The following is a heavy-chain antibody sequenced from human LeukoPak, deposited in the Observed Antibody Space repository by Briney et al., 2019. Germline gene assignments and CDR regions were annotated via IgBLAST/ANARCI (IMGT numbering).Heavy chain of an antibody. CDR1: GYTFTSFA. CDR3: ASAYCGGDCYPRSFDI. J-gene: IGHJ3*02. CDR2: INTITGNP. D-gene: IGHD2-21*02. V-gene: IGHV7-4-1*02. Sequence: ASVKVSCKASGYTFTSFAMNWVRQAPGQGPEWMGRINTITGNPMYAQGFTGRFVFSLDTSVSTAYLQISSLKAEDTAVYYCASAYCGGDCYPRSFDIWGQGTMVTVSS.